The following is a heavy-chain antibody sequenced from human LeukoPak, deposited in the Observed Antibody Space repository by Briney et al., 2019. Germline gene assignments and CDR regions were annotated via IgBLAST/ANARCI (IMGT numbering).Heavy chain of an antibody. J-gene: IGHJ4*02. CDR1: GFTFSSYW. Sequence: LPGGSLRLSCAPSGFTFSSYWMTWVRQAPGMGLEWVANINQVGNETYYVDSVKGRFTISRDNAKNSLFLQMNSLRAEDTAVYYCAREYGDYWGQGTLVTVSS. V-gene: IGHV3-7*01. CDR3: AREYGDY. CDR2: INQVGNET. D-gene: IGHD3-10*01.